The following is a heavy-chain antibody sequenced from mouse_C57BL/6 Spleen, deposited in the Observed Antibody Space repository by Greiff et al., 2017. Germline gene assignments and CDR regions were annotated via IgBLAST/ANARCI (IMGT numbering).Heavy chain of an antibody. CDR3: AREVPWYFDV. J-gene: IGHJ1*03. CDR1: GFTFSDYY. D-gene: IGHD6-1*01. Sequence: EVQLVESEGGLVQPGSSMKLFCTASGFTFSDYYMAWVRQVPEKGLEWVANINYDGSSTYYLDSLKSRFIISRDNAKNILYLQMSSLKSEDTATYYCAREVPWYFDVWGTGTTVTVSS. V-gene: IGHV5-16*01. CDR2: INYDGSST.